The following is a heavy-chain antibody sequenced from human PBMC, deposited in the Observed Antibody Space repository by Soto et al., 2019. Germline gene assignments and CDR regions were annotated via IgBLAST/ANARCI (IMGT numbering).Heavy chain of an antibody. Sequence: PGGSLRLSCAASGFTFSSYGMHWVRQAPGKGLEWVAVIWYDGSNKYYADSVKGRFTISRDNSKNTLYLQMNSLRSEDTAVYYCSRAGEGTRVPVGDPYYYYYYYYMDVWGKGTTVTVSS. D-gene: IGHD2-8*02. CDR1: GFTFSSYG. V-gene: IGHV3-33*01. CDR3: SRAGEGTRVPVGDPYYYYYYYYMDV. J-gene: IGHJ6*03. CDR2: IWYDGSNK.